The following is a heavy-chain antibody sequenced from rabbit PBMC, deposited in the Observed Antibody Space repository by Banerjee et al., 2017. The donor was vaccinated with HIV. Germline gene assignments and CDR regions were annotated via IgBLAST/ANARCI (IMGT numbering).Heavy chain of an antibody. CDR1: GFSFSSYYW. CDR3: ARHYGYAYGGDVYMDYFKL. V-gene: IGHV1S45*01. J-gene: IGHJ4*01. CDR2: IYASTSGTT. Sequence: QEQLVEYGGDLVKPEGSLTLTCTASGFSFSSYYWICWVRQAPGKGLEWIACIYASTSGTTYYASWAKGRFTISKTSSTTVTLRMTSLTAADTATYFCARHYGYAYGGDVYMDYFKLWGPGTLVTV. D-gene: IGHD6-1*01.